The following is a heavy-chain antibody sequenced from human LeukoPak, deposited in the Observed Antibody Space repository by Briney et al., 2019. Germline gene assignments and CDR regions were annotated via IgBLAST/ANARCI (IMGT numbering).Heavy chain of an antibody. CDR2: MYYSGIT. Sequence: SETLSLTCTVSGDSTSSSGYYWGWIRQPPGKGLEWIGSMYYSGITYYNPSLKSRVTISVDTSKNQFSLKLRSVTAADTAVYYCARAGGFTILRGAVNNWFDPWGQGTLVTVSS. D-gene: IGHD3-10*01. CDR3: ARAGGFTILRGAVNNWFDP. J-gene: IGHJ5*02. V-gene: IGHV4-39*07. CDR1: GDSTSSSGYY.